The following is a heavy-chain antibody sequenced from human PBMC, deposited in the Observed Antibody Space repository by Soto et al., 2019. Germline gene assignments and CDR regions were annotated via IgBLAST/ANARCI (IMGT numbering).Heavy chain of an antibody. V-gene: IGHV3-30-3*01. Sequence: PGGSLRLSCAAPGFTFNIHALHWIRQAPGEGLEWVEVMSTGGNSQYYADSVKGRFTISRDNSKSTLYLQMTSLRTEDTAVYYSARGAAFYYDTSRYWGQGTLVTVSS. CDR3: ARGAAFYYDTSRY. CDR1: GFTFNIHA. D-gene: IGHD3-22*01. J-gene: IGHJ4*02. CDR2: MSTGGNSQ.